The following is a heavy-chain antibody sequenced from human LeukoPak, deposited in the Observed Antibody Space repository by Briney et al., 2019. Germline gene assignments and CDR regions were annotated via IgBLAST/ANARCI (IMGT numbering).Heavy chain of an antibody. J-gene: IGHJ3*02. CDR2: IKQDGSEE. V-gene: IGHV3-7*01. Sequence: PGGSLRLSCAASGFTFSSYWMSWVRQAPGKGLEWVANIKQDGSEENYVDSLKGRFTISRDNAKNTLYLQMNSLRAEDTAVYYCARLLAASILSAFDIWGQGTMVTVSS. CDR1: GFTFSSYW. CDR3: ARLLAASILSAFDI. D-gene: IGHD2-15*01.